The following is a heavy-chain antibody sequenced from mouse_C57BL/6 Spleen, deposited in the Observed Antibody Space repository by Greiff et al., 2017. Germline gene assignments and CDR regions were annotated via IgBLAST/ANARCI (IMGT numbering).Heavy chain of an antibody. Sequence: EESGPGLVKPSQSLSLTCSVTGYSITSGYYWNWIRQFPGNKLEWMGYISYDGSNNYNPSLKNRISITRDTSKNQFFLKLNSVTTEDTATYYCARSYDGYYPAWFAYWGQGTLVTVSA. D-gene: IGHD2-3*01. CDR3: ARSYDGYYPAWFAY. J-gene: IGHJ3*01. V-gene: IGHV3-6*01. CDR2: ISYDGSN. CDR1: GYSITSGYY.